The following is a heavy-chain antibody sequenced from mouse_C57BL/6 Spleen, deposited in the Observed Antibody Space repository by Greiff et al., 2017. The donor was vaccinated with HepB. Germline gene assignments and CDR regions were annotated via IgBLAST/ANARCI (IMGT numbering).Heavy chain of an antibody. CDR2: ISYDGSN. D-gene: IGHD2-4*01. J-gene: IGHJ2*01. Sequence: DVKLQESGPGLVKPSQSLSLTCSVTGYSITSGYYWNWIRQFPGNKLEWMGYISYDGSNNYNPSLKNRISITRDTSKNQFFLKLNSVTTEDTATYYCARGYDYDPFDYWGQGTTLTVSS. CDR3: ARGYDYDPFDY. V-gene: IGHV3-6*01. CDR1: GYSITSGYY.